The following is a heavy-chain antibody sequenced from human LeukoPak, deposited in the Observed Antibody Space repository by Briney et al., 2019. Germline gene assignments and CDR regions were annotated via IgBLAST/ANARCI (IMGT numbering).Heavy chain of an antibody. V-gene: IGHV4-39*07. CDR3: ARNPGYSYAWFDP. D-gene: IGHD5-18*01. CDR2: IYYSGST. Sequence: PSETLSLTCTVSGGSISSSSYYWGWIRQPPGKGLEWIGSIYYSGSTYYNPSLKSRVTISVDTSKNQFSLKLSSVTAADTAVYYCARNPGYSYAWFDPWGQGTLVTVSS. J-gene: IGHJ5*02. CDR1: GGSISSSSYY.